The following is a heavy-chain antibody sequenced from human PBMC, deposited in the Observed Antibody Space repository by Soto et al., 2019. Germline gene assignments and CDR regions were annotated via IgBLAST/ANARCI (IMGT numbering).Heavy chain of an antibody. J-gene: IGHJ3*02. D-gene: IGHD6-13*01. CDR2: IYYSGST. CDR3: ARHLWVGSSWYLGALDI. V-gene: IGHV4-59*08. CDR1: ADSISNYY. Sequence: QVQLQESGPGLVKPSETLSLTCTVSADSISNYYWSWIRQPPGKGLEWIGYIYYSGSTHYNPSLKSRVTISVDTSKNQFTLKISSVTAADTAVYYCARHLWVGSSWYLGALDIWGQGTMVTVSS.